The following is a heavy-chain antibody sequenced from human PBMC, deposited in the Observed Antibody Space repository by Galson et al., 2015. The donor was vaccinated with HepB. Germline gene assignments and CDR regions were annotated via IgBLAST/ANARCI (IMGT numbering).Heavy chain of an antibody. CDR2: IWYDGSQT. V-gene: IGHV3-33*01. D-gene: IGHD1-1*01. CDR1: GSTFSSHG. CDR3: ARGNGAPGAFDM. J-gene: IGHJ3*02. Sequence: SLRLSCSASGSTFSSHGMHWIRQAPGKGLEWVSLIWYDGSQTHYIDSVKGRFTISRDTSKNTVSLQMTGLGAGDAAVYYCARGNGAPGAFDMWGQGTMVTVSS.